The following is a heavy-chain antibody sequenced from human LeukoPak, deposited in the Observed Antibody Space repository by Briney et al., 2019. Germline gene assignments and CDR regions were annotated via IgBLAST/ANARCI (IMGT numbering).Heavy chain of an antibody. V-gene: IGHV4-30-2*01. CDR3: ARGIAVAGPFDY. Sequence: SETLSLTCAVSGGSISSGGYSWSWIRQPPGKGLEWIGYIYHSGSTYYNPSLKSQVTISVDRSKNQFSLKLSSVTAADTAVYYCARGIAVAGPFDYWGQGTLVTVSS. D-gene: IGHD6-19*01. CDR1: GGSISSGGYS. J-gene: IGHJ4*02. CDR2: IYHSGST.